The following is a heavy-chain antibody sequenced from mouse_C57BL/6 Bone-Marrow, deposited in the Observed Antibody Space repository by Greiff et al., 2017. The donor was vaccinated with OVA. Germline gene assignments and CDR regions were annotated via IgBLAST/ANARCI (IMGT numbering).Heavy chain of an antibody. CDR3: ARPIYYYGSSYRDAMDY. D-gene: IGHD1-1*01. CDR2: FHPYNDDT. J-gene: IGHJ4*01. Sequence: QVQLQQSGAELVKPGASVKMSCKASGYTFTTYPIEWMKQNHGKSLEWIGNFHPYNDDTKYNEKFKGKATLTVEKSSSTVYLELSRLTSDDSAVYYCARPIYYYGSSYRDAMDYWGQGTSVTASS. CDR1: GYTFTTYP. V-gene: IGHV1-47*01.